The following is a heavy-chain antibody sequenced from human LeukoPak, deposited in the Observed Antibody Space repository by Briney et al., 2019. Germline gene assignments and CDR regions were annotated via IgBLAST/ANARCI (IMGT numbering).Heavy chain of an antibody. V-gene: IGHV1-69*13. CDR3: ARSGGTFGGVIVPPYYYYYGMDV. CDR1: GGTFSSYA. D-gene: IGHD3-16*02. CDR2: IIPIFGTA. Sequence: ASVKVSCKASGGTFSSYAISWVRQAPGQGLEWMGGIIPIFGTANYAQKFQGRVTITADESTSTAYMELSSLRSEDTAVYYCARSGGTFGGVIVPPYYYYYGMDVWGQGTTVTVSS. J-gene: IGHJ6*02.